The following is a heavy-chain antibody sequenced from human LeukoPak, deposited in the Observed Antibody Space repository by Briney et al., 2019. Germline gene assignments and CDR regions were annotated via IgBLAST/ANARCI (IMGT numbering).Heavy chain of an antibody. CDR1: GFTFSSYA. CDR3: AKAGIDYYDSRGGYYYYYYMDV. CDR2: ISGSGGST. Sequence: GGPLRLSCAASGFTFSSYAMSWVRQAPGKGLEWVSAISGSGGSTYYADSVKGRFTTSRDNSKNTLYLQMNSLRAEDTAVYYCAKAGIDYYDSRGGYYYYYYMDVWGKGTTVTVSS. V-gene: IGHV3-23*01. J-gene: IGHJ6*03. D-gene: IGHD3-22*01.